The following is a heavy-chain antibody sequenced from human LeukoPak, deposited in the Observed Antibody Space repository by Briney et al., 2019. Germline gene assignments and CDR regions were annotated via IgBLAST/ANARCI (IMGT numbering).Heavy chain of an antibody. Sequence: SETLSLTCTVSGGSISSYYWSWIRQPPGTGLEWIGYIYYSGSTNYNPSLKSRVTISVDTSKNQFSLKLSSVTAADTAVYYCARIGAAGPFDYWGQGTLVTVSS. V-gene: IGHV4-59*01. CDR1: GGSISSYY. D-gene: IGHD6-13*01. J-gene: IGHJ4*02. CDR3: ARIGAAGPFDY. CDR2: IYYSGST.